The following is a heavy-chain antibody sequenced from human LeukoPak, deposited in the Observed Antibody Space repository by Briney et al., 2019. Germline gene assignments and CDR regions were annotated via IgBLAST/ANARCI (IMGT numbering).Heavy chain of an antibody. CDR3: VRHISTNTGYFDS. V-gene: IGHV4-39*01. CDR2: VYYDVTS. Sequence: PSETLSLTCTVSGGSINSHSYYWGWIRQPPGKGLEWLGSVYYDVTSYSNPSLKSRAAVFVDTSRDQFSLDLSFVTAADTALYYCVRHISTNTGYFDSCGQGTLVSVSS. J-gene: IGHJ4*02. CDR1: GGSINSHSYY. D-gene: IGHD5-24*01.